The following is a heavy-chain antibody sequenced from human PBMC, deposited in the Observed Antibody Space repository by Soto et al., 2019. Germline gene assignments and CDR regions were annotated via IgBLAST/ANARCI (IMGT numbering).Heavy chain of an antibody. CDR3: ARTITSRPFYYGMDV. J-gene: IGHJ6*02. CDR1: GGSISSGDYY. Sequence: SETLSLTCTVSGGSISSGDYYWSWIRQHPGKGLEWIGYIYYSGSTYYNPSLKSRVTISVDTSKNQFSLKLRSVTAADTAVYYCARTITSRPFYYGMDVWGQGTTVTVSS. V-gene: IGHV4-31*03. CDR2: IYYSGST.